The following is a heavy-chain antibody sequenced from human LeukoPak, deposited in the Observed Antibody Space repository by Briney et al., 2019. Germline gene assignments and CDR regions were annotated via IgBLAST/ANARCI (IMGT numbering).Heavy chain of an antibody. CDR3: ARGAEYYAIWRGYAGYSDY. CDR2: MYHSGST. D-gene: IGHD3-3*01. Sequence: SETLSLTCAVSGGSISSSHWWTWVRQPPGKGLEWIGEMYHSGSTNYNPSLKSRVTISLDRSKQKFSLKLTSVTAADTAVYFCARGAEYYAIWRGYAGYSDYWGQGISVTVSS. J-gene: IGHJ4*02. V-gene: IGHV4-4*02. CDR1: GGSISSSHW.